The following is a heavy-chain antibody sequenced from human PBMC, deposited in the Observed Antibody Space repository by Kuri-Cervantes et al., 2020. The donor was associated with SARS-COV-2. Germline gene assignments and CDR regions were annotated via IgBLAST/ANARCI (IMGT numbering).Heavy chain of an antibody. Sequence: GGSLRLSCAASGFSVIDSHMNWIRQAPGKGLEYISIFYSGGDIHYADSVKGRFTISRDNAQKSVYLQMDSLGAEDTAIYYCARDGPVVPGARGDFWYFDLWGRGTLVTVSS. J-gene: IGHJ2*01. CDR1: GFSVIDSH. CDR2: FYSGGDI. CDR3: ARDGPVVPGARGDFWYFDL. D-gene: IGHD2-2*01. V-gene: IGHV3-53*01.